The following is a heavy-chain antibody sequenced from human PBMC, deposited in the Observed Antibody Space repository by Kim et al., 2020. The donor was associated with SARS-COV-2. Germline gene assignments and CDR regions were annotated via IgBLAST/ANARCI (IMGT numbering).Heavy chain of an antibody. CDR2: ISAYNGNT. CDR1: GYTFTSYG. Sequence: ASVKVSCKASGYTFTSYGISWVRQAPGQGLEWMGRISAYNGNTNYAQKLQGRVTMTTDTSTSTAYMELRSLRSDDTAVYYCARDWGYCSGGSCPYFQHWGQGTLVTVSS. J-gene: IGHJ1*01. D-gene: IGHD2-15*01. CDR3: ARDWGYCSGGSCPYFQH. V-gene: IGHV1-18*01.